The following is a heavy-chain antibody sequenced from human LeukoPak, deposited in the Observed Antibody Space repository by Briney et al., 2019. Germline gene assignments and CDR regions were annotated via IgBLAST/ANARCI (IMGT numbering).Heavy chain of an antibody. CDR2: IIPILGIA. D-gene: IGHD3-22*01. CDR1: GGTFSSYA. J-gene: IGHJ4*02. CDR3: ARTLHYDSSGYYPY. V-gene: IGHV1-69*04. Sequence: GASVKVSCKASGGTFSSYAISWVRQAPGQGLEWMGRIIPILGIANYAQKFQGRVTITADKSTSTAYMELSSLRSEDTAVYYCARTLHYDSSGYYPYWGQGTLVTVSS.